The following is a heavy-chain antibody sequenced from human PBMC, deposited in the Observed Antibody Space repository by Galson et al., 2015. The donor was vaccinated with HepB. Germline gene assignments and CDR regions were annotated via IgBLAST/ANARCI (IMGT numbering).Heavy chain of an antibody. V-gene: IGHV1-2*02. J-gene: IGHJ6*03. CDR1: GYSFTDYY. D-gene: IGHD2-15*01. CDR3: ARGVDYCSGGRCYLGYYYYMDV. CDR2: INPNNGGT. Sequence: SVKVSCKASGYSFTDYYMHWVRQAPGQGLEWMGWINPNNGGTNHAQKFQGRVTMTRDTSISTAYMELSSQGSDDTAVYYCARGVDYCSGGRCYLGYYYYMDVWGKGTTVTVSS.